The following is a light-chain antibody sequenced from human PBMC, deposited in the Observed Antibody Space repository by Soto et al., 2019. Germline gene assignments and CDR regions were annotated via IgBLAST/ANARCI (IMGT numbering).Light chain of an antibody. CDR1: SSNIGAGYD. CDR2: GHS. CDR3: QSYDSSLSAVV. Sequence: QSVLTQPPSVSGAPGQRVTISCTGSSSNIGAGYDVHWYQQLPGTAPKLLIYGHSNRPSGVPDRFSGSKSGTSASLAITGLQAEDEAAYSCQSYDSSLSAVVFGGGTKLTVL. J-gene: IGLJ2*01. V-gene: IGLV1-40*01.